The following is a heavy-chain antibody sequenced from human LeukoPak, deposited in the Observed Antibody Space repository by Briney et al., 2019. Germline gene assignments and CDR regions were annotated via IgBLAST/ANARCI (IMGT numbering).Heavy chain of an antibody. Sequence: GGSLRLSCAASGFTFSTYAMHWVRQAPGKGLEWVAFIWPDGSKKYYADSVKGRFAIPRENSKNTVYLQMNDLRPEDTALYFCAKISSSAESNFDYWSQGTLLTVSS. CDR3: AKISSSAESNFDY. V-gene: IGHV3-30*02. CDR2: IWPDGSKK. CDR1: GFTFSTYA. J-gene: IGHJ4*02. D-gene: IGHD6-25*01.